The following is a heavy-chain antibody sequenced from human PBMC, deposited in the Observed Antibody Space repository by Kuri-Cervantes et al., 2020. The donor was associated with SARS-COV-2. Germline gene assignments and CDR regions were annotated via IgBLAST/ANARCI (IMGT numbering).Heavy chain of an antibody. CDR1: GFTFGDYA. D-gene: IGHD3-9*01. CDR2: IRSKAYGGTT. V-gene: IGHV3-49*04. J-gene: IGHJ4*02. CDR3: TRDGYRLLRYFDWLLPDY. Sequence: GESLKISCIASGFTFGDYAMSWVRQAPGKGLEWVGFIRSKAYGGTTEYAASVKGRFTISRDDSKSIAYLQMNSLKTEDTAVYYCTRDGYRLLRYFDWLLPDYWGQGTLVTVSS.